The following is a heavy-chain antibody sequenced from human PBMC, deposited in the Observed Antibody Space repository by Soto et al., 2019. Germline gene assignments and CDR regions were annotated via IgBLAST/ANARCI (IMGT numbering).Heavy chain of an antibody. V-gene: IGHV3-21*01. CDR2: ISSSSSYI. D-gene: IGHD3-16*02. J-gene: IGHJ6*02. CDR3: ARTFGGVIGHYGMDV. CDR1: GFTFSSYS. Sequence: GGSLRLSCAASGFTFSSYSMNWVRQAPGKGLEWVSSISSSSSYIYYADSVKGRFTISRDNAKNSLYLQMNSLRAEDTAVYYCARTFGGVIGHYGMDVWGQGTTVTVSS.